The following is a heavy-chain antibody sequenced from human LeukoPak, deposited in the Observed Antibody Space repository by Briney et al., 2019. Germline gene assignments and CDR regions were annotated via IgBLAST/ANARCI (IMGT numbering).Heavy chain of an antibody. CDR3: ASLTHYYGSGSCYNPDDY. V-gene: IGHV4-4*02. CDR1: GGSISSSNW. CDR2: IYHSGST. D-gene: IGHD3-10*01. Sequence: SGTLSLTCAVSGGSISSSNWWSWVRQPPGKGLEWIGEIYHSGSTNYNPSLKSRVTISVDKSKNQFSLKLSSVTAADTAVYYCASLTHYYGSGSCYNPDDYWGQGTLVTVSP. J-gene: IGHJ4*02.